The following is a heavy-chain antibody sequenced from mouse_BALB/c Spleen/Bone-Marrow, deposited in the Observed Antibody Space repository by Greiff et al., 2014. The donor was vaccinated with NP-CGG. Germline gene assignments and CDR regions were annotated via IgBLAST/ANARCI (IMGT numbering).Heavy chain of an antibody. V-gene: IGHV2-9*02. J-gene: IGHJ3*01. CDR1: GFSLTNYG. D-gene: IGHD4-1*01. CDR2: IWAGGST. CDR3: AREGGTGFAS. Sequence: QVQLQQSGPGLVAPSQSLSITCTVSGFSLTNYGVHWVRQPPGKGLEWLGVIWAGGSTNYNSALMSRLSISKDNSKSQVFLQMISLQTDDTAMYYCAREGGTGFASWGQGTLVTVSA.